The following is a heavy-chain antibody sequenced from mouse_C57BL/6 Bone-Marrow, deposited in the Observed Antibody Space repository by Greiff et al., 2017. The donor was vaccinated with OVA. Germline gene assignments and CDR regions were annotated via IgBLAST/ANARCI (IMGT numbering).Heavy chain of an antibody. CDR2: IDPETGGT. J-gene: IGHJ2*01. Sequence: VKLQESGAELVRPGASVTLSCKASGYTFTDYEMHWVKQTPVHGLEWIGAIDPETGGTAYNQKFKGKAILTADKSSSTAYMELRSLTSEDSAVYYCTRHLTTVFDYWGQGTTLTVSS. D-gene: IGHD1-1*01. V-gene: IGHV1-15*01. CDR1: GYTFTDYE. CDR3: TRHLTTVFDY.